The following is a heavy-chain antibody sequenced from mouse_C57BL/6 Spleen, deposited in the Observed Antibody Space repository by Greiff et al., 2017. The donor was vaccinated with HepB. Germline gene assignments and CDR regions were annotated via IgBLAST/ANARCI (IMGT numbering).Heavy chain of an antibody. J-gene: IGHJ2*01. CDR1: GFTFSSYA. Sequence: EVQRVESGGGLVKPGGSLKLSCAASGFTFSSYAMSWVRQTPEKRLEWVATISDGGSYTYYPDNVKGRFTISRDNAKNNLYLQMSHLKSEDTAMYYCARYSNYDYFDYWGQGTTLTVSS. CDR2: ISDGGSYT. V-gene: IGHV5-4*01. D-gene: IGHD2-5*01. CDR3: ARYSNYDYFDY.